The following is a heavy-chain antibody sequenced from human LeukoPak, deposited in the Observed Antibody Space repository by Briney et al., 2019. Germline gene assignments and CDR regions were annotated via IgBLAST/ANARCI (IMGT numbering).Heavy chain of an antibody. CDR1: GDSIISSSYY. CDR2: IYYGGST. CDR3: ARHSRSGSGGYENAFDI. V-gene: IGHV4-39*01. J-gene: IGHJ3*02. D-gene: IGHD5-12*01. Sequence: SETLSLTCTVSGDSIISSSYYWGWIRQPPGKGLEWFGNIYYGGSTYYNPSLKSRVTISVDTSKNQFSLKLSSVTAADTAIYFCARHSRSGSGGYENAFDIWGQGTMVTVSS.